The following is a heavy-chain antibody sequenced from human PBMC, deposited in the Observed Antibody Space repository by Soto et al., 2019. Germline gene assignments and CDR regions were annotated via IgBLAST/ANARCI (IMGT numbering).Heavy chain of an antibody. CDR1: GVSISTYY. D-gene: IGHD6-6*01. J-gene: IGHJ4*02. Sequence: PSETLSLTCTVSGVSISTYYWNWIRQPPGKGLEWIGSIYYSGSTYYNPSLKSRVTISVDTSKNQFSLKLSSVTAADTAVYYCARVGSSIATRPFDYWGQGTLVTVSS. CDR2: IYYSGST. V-gene: IGHV4-59*08. CDR3: ARVGSSIATRPFDY.